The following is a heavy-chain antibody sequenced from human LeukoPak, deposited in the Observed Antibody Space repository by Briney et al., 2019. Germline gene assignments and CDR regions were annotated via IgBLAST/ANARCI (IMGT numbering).Heavy chain of an antibody. CDR2: IYYSGST. D-gene: IGHD1-26*01. CDR1: GGSISSSSYC. Sequence: SETLSLTCTVSGGSISSSSYCWGWIRQPPGKGLEWIGSIYYSGSTYYNPSLKSRVTISVDTSKNQFSLKLSSVTAADTAVYYCASGRGSYYFDYWGQGTLVTVSS. V-gene: IGHV4-39*07. J-gene: IGHJ4*02. CDR3: ASGRGSYYFDY.